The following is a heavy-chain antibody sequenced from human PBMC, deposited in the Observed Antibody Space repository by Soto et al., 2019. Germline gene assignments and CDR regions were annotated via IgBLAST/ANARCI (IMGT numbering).Heavy chain of an antibody. CDR3: ARERWLQLRSYFDY. CDR1: GFTFSSYG. V-gene: IGHV3-33*01. J-gene: IGHJ4*02. D-gene: IGHD1-1*01. CDR2: IWYDGSNK. Sequence: GGSLRLSCAASGFTFSSYGMHWVRQAPGKGLEWVAVIWYDGSNKYYADSVKGRFTISRDNSKNTLYLQMNSLRAEDTAVYYCARERWLQLRSYFDYWGQGTLVTVSS.